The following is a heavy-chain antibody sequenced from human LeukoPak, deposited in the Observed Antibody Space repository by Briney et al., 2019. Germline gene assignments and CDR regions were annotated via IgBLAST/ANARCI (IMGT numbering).Heavy chain of an antibody. CDR2: INEDGSAT. CDR3: VRDLGGRSGH. Sequence: GGSLRLSCAASGFTFSSNWMHWIRQAPGKGLVWVSRINEDGSATNYADSVKGRSTIFRDNAKNTLYLQMNSLRAEDTAVYYCVRDLGGRSGHWGQGTLVTVSS. CDR1: GFTFSSNW. V-gene: IGHV3-74*01. D-gene: IGHD1-26*01. J-gene: IGHJ4*02.